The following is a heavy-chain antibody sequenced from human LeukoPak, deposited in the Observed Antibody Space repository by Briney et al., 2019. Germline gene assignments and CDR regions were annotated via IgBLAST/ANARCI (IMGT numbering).Heavy chain of an antibody. CDR2: IYNSGST. CDR1: GDSISNYY. V-gene: IGHV4-59*01. J-gene: IGHJ6*02. CDR3: ARRPWGGLDV. Sequence: PSETLSLTCTVSGDSISNYYWNWIRQPPGKGLEWIGYIYNSGSTNYNPSLKIRVTISVDTSKNQFSLNLSSVTAADTAVYFCARRPWGGLDVWGQGTTVTVSS. D-gene: IGHD1-26*01.